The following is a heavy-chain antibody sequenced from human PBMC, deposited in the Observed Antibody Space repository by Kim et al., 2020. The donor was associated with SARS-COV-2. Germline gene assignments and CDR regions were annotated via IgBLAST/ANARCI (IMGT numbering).Heavy chain of an antibody. CDR3: ARGIFGVVIIPYYYYYMGV. D-gene: IGHD3-3*01. V-gene: IGHV4-39*01. J-gene: IGHJ6*03. CDR1: GGSISSNDYY. CDR2: ISYSGRT. Sequence: SETLSLTCTVSGGSISSNDYYWDWIRQPPGKGLEWIGSISYSGRTYYNPSLKSRVTISVETSKNQISLKLSSVTAADTGVYYCARGIFGVVIIPYYYYYMGVWGKGTTVAVSS.